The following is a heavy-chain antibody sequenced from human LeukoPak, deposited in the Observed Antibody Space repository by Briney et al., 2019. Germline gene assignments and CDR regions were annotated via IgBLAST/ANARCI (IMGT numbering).Heavy chain of an antibody. Sequence: GGSLRLSCAASGFTFDDYAMHWVRQAPGKGLEWVSGISWNSGSIGYADSVKGRFTISRDNAKNSLYLQMGSLRAGDMAVYYCARGIAAAGPPNWGQGTLVTVSS. CDR3: ARGIAAAGPPN. CDR2: ISWNSGSI. D-gene: IGHD6-13*01. CDR1: GFTFDDYA. J-gene: IGHJ4*02. V-gene: IGHV3-9*03.